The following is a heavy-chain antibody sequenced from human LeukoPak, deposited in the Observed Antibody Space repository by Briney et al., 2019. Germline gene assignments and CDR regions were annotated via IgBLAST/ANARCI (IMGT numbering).Heavy chain of an antibody. J-gene: IGHJ4*02. CDR3: AKKETTVTTFFEN. Sequence: PGGSLRLSCAAPGFTFSSYAMSWVRQAPGKGLEWVSDISGSGGSTYYADSVKGRFTISRDNSKNTLYLQMNSLRAEDTAVYYCAKKETTVTTFFENWGQGTLVTVSS. V-gene: IGHV3-23*01. CDR1: GFTFSSYA. D-gene: IGHD4-17*01. CDR2: ISGSGGST.